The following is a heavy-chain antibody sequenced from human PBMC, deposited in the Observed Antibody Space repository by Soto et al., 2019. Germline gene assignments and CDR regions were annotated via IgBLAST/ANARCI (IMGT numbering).Heavy chain of an antibody. V-gene: IGHV4-39*01. J-gene: IGHJ4*02. CDR2: VYYTGNT. D-gene: IGHD3-22*01. Sequence: PSETLSLTCTVSGGSISSSNYYWGWIRQPPGKGLEWIGSVYYTGNTYYNPSLKSRVTMSVDMSKNQLSLRLSPVTAGDTAVYYCASHTYYYISSGDYYTLDYFGYWGRGTLVTVSS. CDR3: ASHTYYYISSGDYYTLDYFGY. CDR1: GGSISSSNYY.